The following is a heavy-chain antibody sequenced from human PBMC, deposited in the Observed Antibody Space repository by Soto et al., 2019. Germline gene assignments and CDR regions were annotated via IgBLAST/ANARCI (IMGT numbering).Heavy chain of an antibody. CDR2: INHSGST. Sequence: QVQLQQWGAGLLKPSETLSLTCAVYGGSFSGYYWSWIRQPPGKGLEWIGEINHSGSTNYNPSLKSRVTISVDTSKNQFSLKLSSMTAADTAVYYCARGDIIAAAGTGFDYWGQGTLVTVSS. J-gene: IGHJ4*02. V-gene: IGHV4-34*01. D-gene: IGHD6-13*01. CDR3: ARGDIIAAAGTGFDY. CDR1: GGSFSGYY.